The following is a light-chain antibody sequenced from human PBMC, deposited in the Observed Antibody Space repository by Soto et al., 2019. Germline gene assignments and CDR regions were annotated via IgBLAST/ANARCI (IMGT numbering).Light chain of an antibody. Sequence: QSVLTQPASVSGSPGQSITISCTGTSSDVGSYNVVSWYQQHPGKAPKLMIYEGNKRPSGVSNRFSGSKSGNTASLTISGLQAEDEADYYCCSYADQRVVFGGGTKLTVL. CDR2: EGN. CDR3: CSYADQRVV. V-gene: IGLV2-23*01. J-gene: IGLJ2*01. CDR1: SSDVGSYNV.